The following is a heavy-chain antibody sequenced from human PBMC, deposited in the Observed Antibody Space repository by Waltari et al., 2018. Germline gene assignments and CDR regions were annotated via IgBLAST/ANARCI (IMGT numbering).Heavy chain of an antibody. J-gene: IGHJ3*02. CDR3: ARQRQQLVHYDAFDI. D-gene: IGHD6-13*01. Sequence: EVQLVESGGGLVQPGGSLRLYCAASGFTFSSYWMSWVRQARGKGLEWVANIKQDGSEKYYVYDVKGRFTISRDNAKNSLYLQMNSLRAEDTAVYYCARQRQQLVHYDAFDIWGQGTMVTVSS. CDR1: GFTFSSYW. CDR2: IKQDGSEK. V-gene: IGHV3-7*01.